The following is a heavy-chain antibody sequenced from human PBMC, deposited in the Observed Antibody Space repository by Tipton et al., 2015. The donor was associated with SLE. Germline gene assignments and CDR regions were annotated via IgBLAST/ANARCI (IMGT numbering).Heavy chain of an antibody. CDR3: ARGAPRGYSGYDSIPLAAAGHTFDY. V-gene: IGHV4-59*01. Sequence: LRLSCTVSGGSISSYYWSWIRQPPGKGLEWIGYIYYSGSTNYNPSLKSRVTISVDTSKNQFSLKLSSVTAADTAVYYCARGAPRGYSGYDSIPLAAAGHTFDYWGQGTLVTVSS. J-gene: IGHJ4*02. CDR2: IYYSGST. CDR1: GGSISSYY. D-gene: IGHD5-12*01.